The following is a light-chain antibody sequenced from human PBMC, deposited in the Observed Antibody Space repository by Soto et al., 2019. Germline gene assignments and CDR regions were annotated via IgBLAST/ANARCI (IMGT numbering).Light chain of an antibody. J-gene: IGKJ1*01. Sequence: EIVMTQSPATLSVSPGERATLSCRASQSVSSNLAWYQQKPGQAPRLLSYGASTRATGIPARFSGSGSGTEFTITISSPQSEDFTVYYCKQYNNWPPWTFGQGTKVEIK. V-gene: IGKV3-15*01. CDR2: GAS. CDR1: QSVSSN. CDR3: KQYNNWPPWT.